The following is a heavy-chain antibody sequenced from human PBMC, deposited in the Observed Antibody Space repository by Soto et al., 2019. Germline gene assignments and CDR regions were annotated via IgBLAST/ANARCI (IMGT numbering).Heavy chain of an antibody. D-gene: IGHD1-26*01. CDR3: AKATIVGATYFDY. Sequence: QVQLVESGGGVVQPGRSLRLSCAASGFTFSSYGMHWVRQAPGKGLEWVAVISYDGSNKYYADSVKGRFTISRDNSKNTLYLQMNSLRAEDTDVYYCAKATIVGATYFDYWGQGTLVTVSS. J-gene: IGHJ4*02. V-gene: IGHV3-30*18. CDR1: GFTFSSYG. CDR2: ISYDGSNK.